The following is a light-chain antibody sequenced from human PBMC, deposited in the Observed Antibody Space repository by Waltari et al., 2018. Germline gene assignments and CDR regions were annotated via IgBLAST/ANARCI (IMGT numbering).Light chain of an antibody. J-gene: IGKJ2*01. CDR3: QQYNNSPVT. Sequence: DIQMTQSPSTLSASVGDRVTITCRASQSIGSWLAWYQQKPGKAPDLLIYKASSIVSGVPSRFSGSRSGTTLSLTINSLQPNDYATYYYQQYNNSPVTFGQGTKLEIK. CDR1: QSIGSW. V-gene: IGKV1-5*03. CDR2: KAS.